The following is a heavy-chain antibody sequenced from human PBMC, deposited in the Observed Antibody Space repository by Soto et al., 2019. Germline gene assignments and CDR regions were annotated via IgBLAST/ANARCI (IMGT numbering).Heavy chain of an antibody. V-gene: IGHV1-3*01. CDR2: INAGNGNT. CDR1: GYTFTSYA. J-gene: IGHJ4*02. CDR3: ARSIMVVTALDY. Sequence: ASVKVSCKASGYTFTSYAMHWVRQAPGQRLEWMGWINAGNGNTKYSQKFQGRVTITSDTSASTAYMELSSLRSEDTAVYYCARSIMVVTALDYWGQGTLVTVSS. D-gene: IGHD2-21*02.